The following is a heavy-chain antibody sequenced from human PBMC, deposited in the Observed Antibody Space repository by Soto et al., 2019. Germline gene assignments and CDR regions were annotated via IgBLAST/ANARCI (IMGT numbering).Heavy chain of an antibody. CDR2: IYYSGST. D-gene: IGHD3-3*01. J-gene: IGHJ6*02. Sequence: SETLSLTCTVSGGSISSYYWSWIRQPPGKGLEWIGYIYYSGSTNYNPSLKSRVTISVDTSKNQFSLKLSSVTAADTAVYYCARDQPYYDCWSGYYGGYYSYYGMDAWGQGTTVTVAS. V-gene: IGHV4-59*01. CDR3: ARDQPYYDCWSGYYGGYYSYYGMDA. CDR1: GGSISSYY.